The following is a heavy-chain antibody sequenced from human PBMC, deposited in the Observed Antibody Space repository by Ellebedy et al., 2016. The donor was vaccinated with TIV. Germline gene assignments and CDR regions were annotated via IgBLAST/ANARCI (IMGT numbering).Heavy chain of an antibody. V-gene: IGHV4-39*07. CDR1: GGSISSSGNY. Sequence: MPSETLSLTCTVSGGSISSSGNYWDWNRQPPGKGLVWIGKIYYSASTYYNPSLKSRVTTSVHTSKNQVSLTLSSVTAADTAVYYCATIILAVSLNAFDIWGKGTMVTVSS. CDR3: ATIILAVSLNAFDI. J-gene: IGHJ3*02. CDR2: IYYSAST. D-gene: IGHD6-19*01.